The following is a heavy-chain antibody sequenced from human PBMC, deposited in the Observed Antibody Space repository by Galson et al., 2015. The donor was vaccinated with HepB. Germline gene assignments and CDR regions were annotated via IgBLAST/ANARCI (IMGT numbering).Heavy chain of an antibody. CDR2: INHSGST. Sequence: LTCAVYGGSFSDYYWSWIRQPPGKGLEWIGEINHSGSTSYNPSLKSRVTISVDTSKKQFSLELSSVTAADTAVYYCARWPWTHCSSTSCYSYYGMDVWGQGTTVTVSS. J-gene: IGHJ6*02. V-gene: IGHV4-34*01. CDR1: GGSFSDYY. CDR3: ARWPWTHCSSTSCYSYYGMDV. D-gene: IGHD2-2*01.